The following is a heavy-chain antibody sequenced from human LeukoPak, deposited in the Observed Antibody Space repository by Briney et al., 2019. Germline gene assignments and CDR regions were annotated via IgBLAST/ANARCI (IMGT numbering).Heavy chain of an antibody. CDR3: ARDLELSHAFDI. Sequence: GASVKVSCKASSYTFITYYVHGVRQPPGLGLEGMGTINPSDGSTSYTQKFQGRGTITRGMPTSTVYMELSSLKYDATALYYCARDLELSHAFDIWGQGTMVTVSS. CDR2: INPSDGST. V-gene: IGHV1-46*01. J-gene: IGHJ3*02. D-gene: IGHD3-16*02. CDR1: SYTFITYY.